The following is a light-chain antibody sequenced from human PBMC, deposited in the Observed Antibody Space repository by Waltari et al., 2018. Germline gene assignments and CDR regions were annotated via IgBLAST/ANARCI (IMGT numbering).Light chain of an antibody. CDR2: EVS. Sequence: QSALTQPPSASGSPGQPVTISCPGTTSDVGNSNYVSWYQQHPAKAPKPMIYEVSNRPSGAPDRFSGSKSGNTASLTVSGLQAEDEADYYCSSYAGSNNWVFGGGTKLTVL. CDR1: TSDVGNSNY. CDR3: SSYAGSNNWV. V-gene: IGLV2-8*01. J-gene: IGLJ3*02.